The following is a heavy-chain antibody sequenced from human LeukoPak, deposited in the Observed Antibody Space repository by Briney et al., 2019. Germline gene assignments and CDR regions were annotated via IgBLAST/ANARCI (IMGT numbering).Heavy chain of an antibody. D-gene: IGHD3-22*01. CDR1: GYTFTSYG. V-gene: IGHV1-18*01. CDR2: ISAYNGNT. J-gene: IGHJ3*02. CDR3: ARDAEYYYDSSGYTI. Sequence: GASVKVSCKASGYTFTSYGISWVRQAPGQGLEWMGWISAYNGNTNYAQKLQGRVTMTTDTSTSTAYMELRSLRSDDTAVYYCARDAEYYYDSSGYTIWGQGTMVTVSS.